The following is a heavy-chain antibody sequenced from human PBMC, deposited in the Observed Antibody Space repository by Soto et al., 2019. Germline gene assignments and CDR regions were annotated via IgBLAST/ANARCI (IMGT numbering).Heavy chain of an antibody. D-gene: IGHD2-21*01. CDR3: ARLGAYYQCLAP. Sequence: PSETLSLTCTVSGCSFSPNYWSWIRQPPGKGLEWVGYIYYGGSTSYNPSPKRRVTISLEASKSQFSLRLNSVAAADMAVYYCARLGAYYQCLAPWAPETLVTVS. J-gene: IGHJ5*02. CDR1: GCSFSPNY. V-gene: IGHV4-59*08. CDR2: IYYGGST.